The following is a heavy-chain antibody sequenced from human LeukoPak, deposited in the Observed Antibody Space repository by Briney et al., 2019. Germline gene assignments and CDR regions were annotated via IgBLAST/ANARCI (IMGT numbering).Heavy chain of an antibody. V-gene: IGHV4-34*01. CDR2: INHSGST. Sequence: GSLRLSCAASGFTFSSYSMNWVRQPPGKGLEWIGEINHSGSTNYNPSLKSRVTISVDTSKNQFSLKLSSVTAADTAVYYCARRGTVTPRYYYMDVWGKGTTVTISS. J-gene: IGHJ6*03. CDR3: ARRGTVTPRYYYMDV. CDR1: GFTFSSYS. D-gene: IGHD4-17*01.